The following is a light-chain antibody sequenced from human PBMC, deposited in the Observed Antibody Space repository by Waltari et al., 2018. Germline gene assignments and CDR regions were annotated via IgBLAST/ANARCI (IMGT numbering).Light chain of an antibody. V-gene: IGKV3-15*01. CDR3: QQYNNWPPRT. CDR2: GAS. Sequence: EIVMTQPPATLSVSPGERATLSCRASQSVSSNLAWYQKKPGQAPRLLIYGASTRATGIPARFSGSGSGTEFTLTISSMQSEDFAVYYCQQYNNWPPRTFGQGTKLEIK. J-gene: IGKJ2*01. CDR1: QSVSSN.